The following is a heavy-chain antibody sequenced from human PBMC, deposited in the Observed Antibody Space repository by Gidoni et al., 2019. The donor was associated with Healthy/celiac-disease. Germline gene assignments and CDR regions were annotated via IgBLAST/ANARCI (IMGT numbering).Heavy chain of an antibody. D-gene: IGHD3-22*01. CDR1: GFTFRSYA. CDR3: AKGPYYYDSSGYYYQGPPHSLYFQH. Sequence: EVQLLESGGGLVQPGGSLRLSCAASGFTFRSYAMSWVPQAPGKGLEWVSAISGSGGSTYYADSVKGRFTISRDNSKNTLYLQMNSLRAEDTAVYYCAKGPYYYDSSGYYYQGPPHSLYFQHWGQGTLVTVSS. CDR2: ISGSGGST. V-gene: IGHV3-23*01. J-gene: IGHJ1*01.